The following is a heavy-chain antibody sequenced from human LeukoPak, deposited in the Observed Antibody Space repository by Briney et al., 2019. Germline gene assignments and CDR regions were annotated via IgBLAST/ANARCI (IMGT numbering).Heavy chain of an antibody. CDR2: ISWNSGSI. V-gene: IGHV3-9*01. J-gene: IGHJ4*02. Sequence: PGRSVRLSCASSGFSFDDYGMHSVRPAAGNGLEWVSGISWNSGSIGYADPVKGRFTISRDNAKNSLYLQMNSLRAEDTALYYCAKEFQPREIGEGPLDYWGQATLVTVPS. D-gene: IGHD1-14*01. CDR1: GFSFDDYG. CDR3: AKEFQPREIGEGPLDY.